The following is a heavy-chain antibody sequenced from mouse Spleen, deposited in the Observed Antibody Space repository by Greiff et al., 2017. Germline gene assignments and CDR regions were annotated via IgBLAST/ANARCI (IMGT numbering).Heavy chain of an antibody. CDR3: ARGDYGNSWFAY. Sequence: EVQVVESGPGMVKPSQSLSLTCTVTGYSITSGYDWHWIRHFPGNKLEWMGYISYSGSTNYNPSLKSRISITHDTSKNHFFLKLNSVTTEDTATYYCARGDYGNSWFAYWGQGTLVTVSA. CDR2: ISYSGST. D-gene: IGHD2-1*01. J-gene: IGHJ3*01. CDR1: GYSITSGYD. V-gene: IGHV3-1*01.